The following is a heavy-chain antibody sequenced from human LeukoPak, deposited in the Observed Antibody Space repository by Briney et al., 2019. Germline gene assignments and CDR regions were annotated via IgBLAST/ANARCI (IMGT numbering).Heavy chain of an antibody. Sequence: GRSLRLSCAASGFTFSSYAMHWVRQAPGKGLEWVAVISYDGSNKYYADSVKGRFTISRDNSKNTLYLQMNSLKTEDTAVYYCVTDMIRGVQMGDWGQGTLVIVSP. CDR2: ISYDGSNK. J-gene: IGHJ4*02. CDR1: GFTFSSYA. V-gene: IGHV3-30-3*01. CDR3: VTDMIRGVQMGD. D-gene: IGHD3-10*01.